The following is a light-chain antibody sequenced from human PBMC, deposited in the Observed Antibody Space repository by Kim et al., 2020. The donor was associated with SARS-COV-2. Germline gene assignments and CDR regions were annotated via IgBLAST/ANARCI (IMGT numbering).Light chain of an antibody. CDR2: GAS. CDR3: QQHGSSPYT. V-gene: IGKV3-20*01. Sequence: LYPGERATLSCRASQSVRSNYLAWYQQKPGQAPRFLIYGASSRATGIPDRFSGSGSGTDFTLTISRLEPEDFAVYYCQQHGSSPYTFGQGTKLEIK. J-gene: IGKJ2*01. CDR1: QSVRSNY.